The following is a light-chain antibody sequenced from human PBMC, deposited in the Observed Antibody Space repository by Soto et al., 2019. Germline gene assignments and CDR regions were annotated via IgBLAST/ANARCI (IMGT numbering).Light chain of an antibody. J-gene: IGLJ2*01. CDR1: RSNIGNNY. Sequence: QAVVTQPPSVSAAPGQKVTISCSGSRSNIGNNYVSWYQQLPGTAPKLLIYDNDKRPSALPDRFSGSKSGTSATLGITGLQTGDEADYYCGTWDSGLSAVVFGGGTKLTVL. CDR2: DND. CDR3: GTWDSGLSAVV. V-gene: IGLV1-51*01.